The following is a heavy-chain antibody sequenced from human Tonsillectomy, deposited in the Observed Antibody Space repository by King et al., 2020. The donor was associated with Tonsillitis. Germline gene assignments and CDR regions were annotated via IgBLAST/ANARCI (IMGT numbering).Heavy chain of an antibody. V-gene: IGHV1-69*04. D-gene: IGHD3-10*01. J-gene: IGHJ4*02. Sequence: QLVQSGPEMKKPGSSVKVSCKASGGTFGSYAVSWVRQAPGQGLEWLGRIIPVVGAANYPQRFKDRVTITADKSTNTVYMELTTLRSDDTARYYCVRDPALLYETDAYLAHWGQGTLLPVSS. CDR3: VRDPALLYETDAYLAH. CDR1: GGTFGSYA. CDR2: IIPVVGAA.